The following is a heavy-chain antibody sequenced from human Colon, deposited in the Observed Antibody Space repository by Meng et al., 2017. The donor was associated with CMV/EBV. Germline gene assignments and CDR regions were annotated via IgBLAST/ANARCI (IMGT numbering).Heavy chain of an antibody. V-gene: IGHV3-20*04. CDR1: GFTFGDYG. CDR3: ARVMGSLQLGASFDI. Sequence: GESLKISCAASGFTFGDYGMSWVRQAPGKGLEWVSGINWDGGSTGYADSVKGRFTISRDNAKNSLYLQMNSLRAEDTALYYCARVMGSLQLGASFDIWGQGTMVTVSS. CDR2: INWDGGST. D-gene: IGHD5-24*01. J-gene: IGHJ3*02.